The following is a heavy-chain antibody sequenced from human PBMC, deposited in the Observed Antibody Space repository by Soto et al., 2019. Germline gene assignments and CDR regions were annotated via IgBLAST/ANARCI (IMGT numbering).Heavy chain of an antibody. CDR3: AKDYYYDSSGYYYLGKPFDY. D-gene: IGHD3-22*01. V-gene: IGHV3-23*01. J-gene: IGHJ4*02. CDR1: GFTFSSYA. CDR2: ISGSGGST. Sequence: GGSLRLSCAASGFTFSSYAMSWVRQAPGKGLELVSAISGSGGSTYYADSVKGRFTISRDNAENTLYLQMNSLRAEDTAVYYCAKDYYYDSSGYYYLGKPFDYWGQGTLVTVSS.